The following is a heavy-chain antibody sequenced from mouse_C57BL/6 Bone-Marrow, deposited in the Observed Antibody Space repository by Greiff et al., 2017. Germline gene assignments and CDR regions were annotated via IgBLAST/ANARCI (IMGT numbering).Heavy chain of an antibody. Sequence: VQLQQSGAELVRPGASVKLSCKASGYTFTSYCISWVKQRPGQGLEWIGEIYPRSGNTYYNEKFKGKATLTADKSSSTAYMELRSLTSEDSAVYVGAGEPNYDEYYSCDYGGRGTALTVS. D-gene: IGHD2-3*01. CDR2: IYPRSGNT. CDR3: AGEPNYDEYYSCDY. J-gene: IGHJ2*01. V-gene: IGHV1-81*01. CDR1: GYTFTSYC.